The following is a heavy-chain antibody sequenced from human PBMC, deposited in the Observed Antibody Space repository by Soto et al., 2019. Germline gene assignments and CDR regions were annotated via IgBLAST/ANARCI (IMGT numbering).Heavy chain of an antibody. CDR1: GGSISGYY. V-gene: IGHV4-59*01. D-gene: IGHD3-3*01. CDR3: ARDRGKDYDFYYGMDV. Sequence: PSETLSLTCTVSGGSISGYYWSWIRQPPGKGLEWIGYIYYSGSTNCNPSLKSRVTISVDTSKNQFSLKLSSVTAADTAVYYCARDRGKDYDFYYGMDVWGQGTTVTVSS. CDR2: IYYSGST. J-gene: IGHJ6*02.